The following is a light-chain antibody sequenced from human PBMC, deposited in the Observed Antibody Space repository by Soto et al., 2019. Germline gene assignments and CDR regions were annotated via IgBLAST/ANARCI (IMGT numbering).Light chain of an antibody. Sequence: ENVLTQSPGTLSLSPGERATLSCRASQSVISNYLAWYQQKPGQAPRLLIYAASSRGTGIPDRFSGSGSGTDFTLTISRLEPEDFAVYYCQQYGSSPQTFGQGTKWIS. CDR2: AAS. CDR3: QQYGSSPQT. J-gene: IGKJ1*01. V-gene: IGKV3-20*01. CDR1: QSVISNY.